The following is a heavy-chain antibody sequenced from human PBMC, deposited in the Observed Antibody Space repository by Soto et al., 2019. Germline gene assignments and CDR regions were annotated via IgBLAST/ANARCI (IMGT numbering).Heavy chain of an antibody. CDR2: ISWNSGSI. CDR3: ATGGTYYYYYMDV. J-gene: IGHJ6*03. D-gene: IGHD1-1*01. V-gene: IGHV3-9*01. CDR1: GFTFDDYA. Sequence: PGGSLRLSCAASGFTFDDYAMHWVRQAPGKGLEWVSGISWNSGSIGYADSVKGRFTISRDNAKNSLYLQMNSLRAEDTALYYCATGGTYYYYYMDVWGKGTTVTVSS.